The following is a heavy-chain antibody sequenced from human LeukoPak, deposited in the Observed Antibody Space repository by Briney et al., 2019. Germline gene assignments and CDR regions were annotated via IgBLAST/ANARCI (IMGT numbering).Heavy chain of an antibody. V-gene: IGHV1-69*06. J-gene: IGHJ6*02. CDR1: GGTFSSYG. CDR2: IIPIFGTA. CDR3: ARTNYYDSSGYQGAGTYYYGMDV. Sequence: SVKVSCKASGGTFSSYGISWARQAPGQGLEWMGRIIPIFGTANYAQKFQGRVTITADKLTSTAYMEVSSLRSEDTAVYYCARTNYYDSSGYQGAGTYYYGMDVWGQGTTVTVSS. D-gene: IGHD3-22*01.